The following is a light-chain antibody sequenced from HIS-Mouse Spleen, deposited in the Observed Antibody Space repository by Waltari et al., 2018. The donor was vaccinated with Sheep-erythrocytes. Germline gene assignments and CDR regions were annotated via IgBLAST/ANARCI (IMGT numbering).Light chain of an antibody. J-gene: IGLJ2*01. CDR3: QVWDSSSDHVV. CDR2: DDS. CDR1: NIGSKS. Sequence: SYVLTQPPSVSVAPGKTARITCGGNNIGSKSVHWYQQKPGQAPVLVVCDDSDRPSGSPEGLSGSNSWNTATLTIGRVEAGDEADYYCQVWDSSSDHVVFGGGTKLTVL. V-gene: IGLV3-21*03.